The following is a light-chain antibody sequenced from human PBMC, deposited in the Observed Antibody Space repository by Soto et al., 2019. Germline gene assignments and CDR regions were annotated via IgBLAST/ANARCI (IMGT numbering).Light chain of an antibody. V-gene: IGLV2-14*01. Sequence: QSALTQPASVSGSPGQSITISCTGTRSDVGGYNYVSWYQQHPGKAPKLMIYDVSNRPSGVSNRFSGSKSGNTASLTISGLQAENEADYYCSSYTSSSFGVFGGGTKLTVL. CDR3: SSYTSSSFGV. CDR2: DVS. J-gene: IGLJ3*02. CDR1: RSDVGGYNY.